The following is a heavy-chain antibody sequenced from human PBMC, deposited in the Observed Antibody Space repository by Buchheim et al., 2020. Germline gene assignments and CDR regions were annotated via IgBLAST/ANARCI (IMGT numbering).Heavy chain of an antibody. Sequence: QVQLQESGPGLVKPSQTLSLTCAVSGGSISSGGYTWSWIRQPPGKGLEWIGYIYYSGNTYYNPSLKSRVTISLDTSQNQFSLKLSSVTAADTAVYYCARGAYCSGGSCYSYNWFDPWGQGIL. J-gene: IGHJ5*02. D-gene: IGHD2-15*01. V-gene: IGHV4-30-4*07. CDR1: GGSISSGGYT. CDR3: ARGAYCSGGSCYSYNWFDP. CDR2: IYYSGNT.